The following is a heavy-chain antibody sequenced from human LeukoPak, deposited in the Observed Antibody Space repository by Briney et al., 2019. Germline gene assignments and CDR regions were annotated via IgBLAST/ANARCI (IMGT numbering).Heavy chain of an antibody. Sequence: ASVKVSCNASGYTFTSYYMHWVRHAPGQGLEWMGIINPSGGSTSYAQKFQGRVTMTRDTSTSTVYMELSSLRSEDTAVYYCATGAGIAAAGPKADYWGQGTLVTVSS. CDR2: INPSGGST. V-gene: IGHV1-46*01. J-gene: IGHJ4*02. CDR1: GYTFTSYY. CDR3: ATGAGIAAAGPKADY. D-gene: IGHD6-13*01.